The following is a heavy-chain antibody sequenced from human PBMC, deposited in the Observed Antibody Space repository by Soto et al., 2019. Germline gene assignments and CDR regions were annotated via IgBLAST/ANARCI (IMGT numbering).Heavy chain of an antibody. Sequence: GGSLRLSCAASGFTLSGYALDWVRQAPGKGLEYVSGISSNGVGTYYANSVQGRFTISRDNSKNTVYLQMGSLRPEDMAVYYCARRARPDFYYMDGWGKGTTVTVSS. V-gene: IGHV3-64*01. D-gene: IGHD6-6*01. J-gene: IGHJ6*03. CDR1: GFTLSGYA. CDR2: ISSNGVGT. CDR3: ARRARPDFYYMDG.